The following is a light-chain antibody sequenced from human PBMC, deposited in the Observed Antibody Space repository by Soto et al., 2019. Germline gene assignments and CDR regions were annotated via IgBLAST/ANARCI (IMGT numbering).Light chain of an antibody. Sequence: LMPPSPATLSVAPGKSAPLSCRASQSVRSDLAWYQQKPGQAPRLLIYGASTRATGIPARFSGSGSGTEFTLTISSLQSEDFVVYYCQQYDNWPWTFGQGTKVDIK. V-gene: IGKV3-15*01. J-gene: IGKJ1*01. CDR1: QSVRSD. CDR3: QQYDNWPWT. CDR2: GAS.